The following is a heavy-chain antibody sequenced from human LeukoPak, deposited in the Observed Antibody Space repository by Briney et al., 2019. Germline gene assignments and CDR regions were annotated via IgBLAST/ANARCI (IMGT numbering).Heavy chain of an antibody. D-gene: IGHD3-9*01. CDR3: VKSAYYDILTGYYENLHFDY. Sequence: PGGSLRLSCAASGFTFSSYAMSWVRQAPGKGLEWVSAISGSGGSTYYADSVKGRFTISRDNSKNTLYLQMNSLRAEDTAVYYCVKSAYYDILTGYYENLHFDYWGQGTLVTVSS. CDR1: GFTFSSYA. V-gene: IGHV3-23*01. J-gene: IGHJ4*02. CDR2: ISGSGGST.